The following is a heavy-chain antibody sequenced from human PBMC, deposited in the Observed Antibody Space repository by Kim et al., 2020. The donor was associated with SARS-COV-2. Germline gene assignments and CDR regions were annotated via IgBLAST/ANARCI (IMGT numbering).Heavy chain of an antibody. CDR2: VYNSGTT. V-gene: IGHV4-39*07. CDR3: SCNLGSTPDYYFD. Sequence: SETLSLTCSVSGVSISTNYHYWGWVRQPPGKGLEWIGIVYNSGTTYYNPSLKSRVTISGDTSKNQFSLNMRSVTAADTSVDSCSCNLGSTPDYYFD. CDR1: GVSISTNYHY. D-gene: IGHD1-26*01. J-gene: IGHJ4*01.